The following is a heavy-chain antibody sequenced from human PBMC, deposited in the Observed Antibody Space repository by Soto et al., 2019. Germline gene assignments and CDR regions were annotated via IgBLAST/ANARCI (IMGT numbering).Heavy chain of an antibody. Sequence: ASVKVSCKVSGYTLTELSMHWVRQAPGKGLEWKGGFDPEDGETIYAQKFQGRVTMTRDTSTSTVYMELSSLRSEDTAVYYCAILGIRYFDWSLVFGAFDIWGQGTMVTVSS. CDR2: FDPEDGET. J-gene: IGHJ3*02. D-gene: IGHD3-9*01. V-gene: IGHV1-24*01. CDR3: AILGIRYFDWSLVFGAFDI. CDR1: GYTLTELS.